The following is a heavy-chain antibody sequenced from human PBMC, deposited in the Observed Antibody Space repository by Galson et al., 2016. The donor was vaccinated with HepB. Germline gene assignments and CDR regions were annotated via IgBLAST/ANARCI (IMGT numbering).Heavy chain of an antibody. J-gene: IGHJ4*02. Sequence: SVKVSCKASGGTFSNFGIGWVRQAPGQGLEWMGGTIPFFGTRNYAQNFQGRVTITADESANTAHMELSGLRSEDTAVYYCARISSAGHRYTGYGALDYWGPGTLVTVPS. CDR3: ARISSAGHRYTGYGALDY. D-gene: IGHD5-12*01. V-gene: IGHV1-69*13. CDR1: GGTFSNFG. CDR2: TIPFFGTR.